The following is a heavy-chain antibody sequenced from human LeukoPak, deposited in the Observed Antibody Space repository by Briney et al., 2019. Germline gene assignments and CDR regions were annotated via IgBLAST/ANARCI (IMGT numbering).Heavy chain of an antibody. Sequence: SETLSLTCTVSGGSISSGSYYWSWIRQPAGTGLEWIGRIYTSGSTNYNPSLKSRVTISVDTSKNQFSLKLSSVTAADTAVYYCARDRGPGAFDYWGQGTLVTVSS. CDR3: ARDRGPGAFDY. V-gene: IGHV4-61*02. CDR2: IYTSGST. CDR1: GGSISSGSYY. D-gene: IGHD3-10*01. J-gene: IGHJ4*02.